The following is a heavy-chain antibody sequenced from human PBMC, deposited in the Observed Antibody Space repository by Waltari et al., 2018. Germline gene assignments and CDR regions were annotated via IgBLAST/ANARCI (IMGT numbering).Heavy chain of an antibody. V-gene: IGHV3-7*01. D-gene: IGHD1-7*01. CDR3: TRGGNSLWDY. J-gene: IGHJ4*02. CDR1: GFTFSTFW. CDR2: IKQDGSVK. Sequence: EVQLVESGGGLVQPGGSLRLSCAASGFTFSTFWMHWVRQAPGKGLEWVANIKQDGSVKYYGDSVKGRFTISRDNAKNSLYLQMNSLRAEDTAVYYCTRGGNSLWDYWGQGTLVTVSS.